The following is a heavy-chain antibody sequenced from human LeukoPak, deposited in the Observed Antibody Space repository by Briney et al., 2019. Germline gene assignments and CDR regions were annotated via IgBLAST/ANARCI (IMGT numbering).Heavy chain of an antibody. CDR2: ISYDGSNK. CDR1: GFTFSSYA. J-gene: IGHJ4*02. CDR3: ARGIVVMSFDY. V-gene: IGHV3-30-3*01. D-gene: IGHD3-22*01. Sequence: GGSLRLSCAASGFTFSSYAMHWVRQAPGKGLEWVAVISYDGSNKYYADSVKGRFTISRDNSKNTLYLQMNSLRAEDTAVYYCARGIVVMSFDYWGQGTLVTVSS.